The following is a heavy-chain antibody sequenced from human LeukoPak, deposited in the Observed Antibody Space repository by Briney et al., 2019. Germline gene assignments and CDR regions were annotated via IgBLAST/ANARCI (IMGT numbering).Heavy chain of an antibody. CDR2: INPSGGST. CDR1: GSTFTSFY. V-gene: IGHV1-46*01. D-gene: IGHD2-21*02. J-gene: IGHJ4*02. Sequence: ASVKVSCKASGSTFTSFYMHWVRQAPGQGLEWMGIINPSGGSTSYAQKFQGRVTMTSDTSTSTVYMELSSLRSEDTAVYYCARDEGGTAVRYYFDYWGQGTLVTASS. CDR3: ARDEGGTAVRYYFDY.